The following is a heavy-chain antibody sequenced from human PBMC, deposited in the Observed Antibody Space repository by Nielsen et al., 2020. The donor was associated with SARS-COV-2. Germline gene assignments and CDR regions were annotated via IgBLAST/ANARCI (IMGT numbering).Heavy chain of an antibody. CDR1: GNSLNEVS. V-gene: IGHV1-24*01. CDR2: YDPEQGQT. CDR3: ATVAYGDYELYYYIDV. Sequence: ASVKVSCKVSGNSLNEVSIHWVRQAPRKGLEWMGGYDPEQGQTIYAQKFQGRVTMTEDTSTDTAYMELRSLRSEDTAVYYCATVAYGDYELYYYIDVWGEGTTVTVSS. J-gene: IGHJ6*03. D-gene: IGHD4-17*01.